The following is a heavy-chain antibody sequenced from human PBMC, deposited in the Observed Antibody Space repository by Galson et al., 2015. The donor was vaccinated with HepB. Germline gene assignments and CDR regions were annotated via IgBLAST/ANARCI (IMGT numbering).Heavy chain of an antibody. CDR3: AKGRLTRGFYDSSGFYQDWYDFDF. D-gene: IGHD3-22*01. CDR1: GFTFA. CDR2: INGDGSVT. J-gene: IGHJ4*02. V-gene: IGHV3-23*01. Sequence: SLRLSCAAPGFTFAMSWVRQAPGKGLEWISSINGDGSVTYYADSVKGRFTFSRDTSKKTLYLQMNSLRADDTAIYHCAKGRLTRGFYDSSGFYQDWYDFDFWGKGTLVTVSS.